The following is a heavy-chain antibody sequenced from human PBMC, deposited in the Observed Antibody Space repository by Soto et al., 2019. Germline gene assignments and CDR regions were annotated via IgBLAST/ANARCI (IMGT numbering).Heavy chain of an antibody. CDR2: ISGTGGNT. CDR1: GCTFSSYA. CDR3: VKAVYLLDFDY. J-gene: IGHJ4*02. V-gene: IGHV3-23*01. D-gene: IGHD1-20*01. Sequence: XGSLSLSCSAAGCTFSSYAMTWVRQAPGKGLEWVSTISGTGGNTYYADSVKGRFTISRDNSKNTVYLQMNSLRAEDTAVYYCVKAVYLLDFDYWGQGALVTVSS.